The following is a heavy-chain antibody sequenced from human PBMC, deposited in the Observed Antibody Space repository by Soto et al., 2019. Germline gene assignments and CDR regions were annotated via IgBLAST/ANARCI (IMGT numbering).Heavy chain of an antibody. Sequence: PSETLSLTCAVYGGSFSGYYWTWIRQPPGTGLEWIGEINHSGSTNYNPSLKSRVTISVDTSKNQFSLKLTSVTAADTAVYYCARVGYVGGYCSGGSCYSGQFDLWGRGTLVTVS. D-gene: IGHD2-15*01. J-gene: IGHJ2*01. CDR3: ARVGYVGGYCSGGSCYSGQFDL. CDR1: GGSFSGYY. CDR2: INHSGST. V-gene: IGHV4-34*01.